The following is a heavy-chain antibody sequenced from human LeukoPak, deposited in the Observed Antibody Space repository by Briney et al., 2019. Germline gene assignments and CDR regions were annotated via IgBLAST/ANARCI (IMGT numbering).Heavy chain of an antibody. V-gene: IGHV4-38-2*02. D-gene: IGHD6-13*01. Sequence: SETLSLTCTVSGYSISSGYYWGWIRQPPGKGLEWIGEINHSGSTNYNPSLKSRVTISVDTSKNQFSLKLSSVTAADTAVYYCARGLRQLSQIAAADPDWGQGTLVTVSS. J-gene: IGHJ4*02. CDR2: INHSGST. CDR3: ARGLRQLSQIAAADPD. CDR1: GYSISSGYY.